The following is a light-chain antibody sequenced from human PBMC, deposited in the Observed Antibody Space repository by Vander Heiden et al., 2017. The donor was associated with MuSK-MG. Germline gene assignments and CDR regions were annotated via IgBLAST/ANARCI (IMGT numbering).Light chain of an antibody. CDR3: QQYNNWPPYT. J-gene: IGKJ2*01. CDR1: QSIGSN. Sequence: EIVMTQSSATLSVSPGERATLSCRASQSIGSNLAWYQQKPGQAPRLLIYGASTRATGIPARFSGSGSGTEFTLTINSLQSEDFAVYYCQQYNNWPPYTFGQWTKLEIK. V-gene: IGKV3-15*01. CDR2: GAS.